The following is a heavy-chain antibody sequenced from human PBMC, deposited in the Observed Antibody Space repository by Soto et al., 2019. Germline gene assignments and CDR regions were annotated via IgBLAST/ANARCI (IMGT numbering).Heavy chain of an antibody. V-gene: IGHV3-23*01. CDR2: ISGSGGTT. Sequence: EVQLLESGGGLVQPGRSLRLSCAASGFTFSSYAMSWVRQAPGKGLEWVSAISGSGGTTYYAASVKGRFTISRDNSKNTLFRQMNRLRAEDTAVYYCAKFFVETGGSSGWPWTFHYWGQGALVTVSS. CDR3: AKFFVETGGSSGWPWTFHY. D-gene: IGHD6-25*01. J-gene: IGHJ4*02. CDR1: GFTFSSYA.